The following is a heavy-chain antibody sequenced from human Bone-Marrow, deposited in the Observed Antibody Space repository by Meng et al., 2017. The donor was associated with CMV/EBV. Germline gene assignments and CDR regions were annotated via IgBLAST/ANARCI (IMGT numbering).Heavy chain of an antibody. Sequence: SVKVSCKASGYTFTSYGISWVRQAPGQGLEWMGGIIPIFGTANYAQKFQGRVTITTDESTSTAYMELSSLRSEDTAVYYCAREGSSTGFDYWGQGTLVTVSS. V-gene: IGHV1-69*05. CDR3: AREGSSTGFDY. J-gene: IGHJ4*02. CDR1: GYTFTSYG. D-gene: IGHD1-1*01. CDR2: IIPIFGTA.